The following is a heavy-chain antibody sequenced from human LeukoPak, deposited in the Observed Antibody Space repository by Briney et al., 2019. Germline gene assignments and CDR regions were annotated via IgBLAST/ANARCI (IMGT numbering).Heavy chain of an antibody. CDR3: ARGGPMVRGVIKYYYMDV. CDR1: GGSFSGYY. J-gene: IGHJ6*03. CDR2: ISSSSSYI. Sequence: ETLSLTCAVYGGSFSGYYWSWIRQPPGKGLEWVSSISSSSSYIYYADSVKGRFTISRDNAKNSLYLQMNSLRAEDTAVYYCARGGPMVRGVIKYYYMDVWGKGTTVTVSS. V-gene: IGHV3-21*01. D-gene: IGHD3-10*01.